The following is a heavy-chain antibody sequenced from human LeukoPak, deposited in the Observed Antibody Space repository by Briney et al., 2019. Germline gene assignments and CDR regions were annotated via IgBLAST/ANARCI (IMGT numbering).Heavy chain of an antibody. CDR3: ARVGYSYGSYSAFDI. D-gene: IGHD5-18*01. CDR1: GFTFSSYW. J-gene: IGHJ3*02. V-gene: IGHV3-7*01. CDR2: IKQDGSEK. Sequence: GGSLRLSCAASGFTFSSYWMSWVRQAPGKGLEWVANIKQDGSEKYYVDSVKGRFTISRDNAKNSLYLQMNSLRAEDTAVYYCARVGYSYGSYSAFDIWGQGAMVTVSS.